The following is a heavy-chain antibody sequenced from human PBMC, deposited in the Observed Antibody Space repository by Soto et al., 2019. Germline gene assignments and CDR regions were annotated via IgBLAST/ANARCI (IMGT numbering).Heavy chain of an antibody. Sequence: EVQLVESGGGLVQPGGSLRLSCGASGFTFSNYWMHWDRQAPGEGLVWVSRINGDGSFTRFADSVKGRFTISRDNAKNTLYLQMNSLRVDDTAVYYCARVGGGSGNFDYWGQGTLVTVSS. CDR2: INGDGSFT. D-gene: IGHD3-10*01. CDR1: GFTFSNYW. V-gene: IGHV3-74*01. CDR3: ARVGGGSGNFDY. J-gene: IGHJ4*02.